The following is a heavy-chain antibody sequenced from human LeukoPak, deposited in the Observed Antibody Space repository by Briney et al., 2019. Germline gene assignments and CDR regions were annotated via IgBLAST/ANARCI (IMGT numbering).Heavy chain of an antibody. Sequence: SETLSLTCTVSCVSLSGHYWSWIRQPPGKRLEWLGYVSYTGRTKYNPSLQSRVTISIDTSKSQFSLKLTSVTSADTAVYPCARLLDNDISGDPDTFDVWGQGTTVIVPS. D-gene: IGHD3-22*01. CDR1: CVSLSGHY. J-gene: IGHJ3*01. V-gene: IGHV4-59*11. CDR2: VSYTGRT. CDR3: ARLLDNDISGDPDTFDV.